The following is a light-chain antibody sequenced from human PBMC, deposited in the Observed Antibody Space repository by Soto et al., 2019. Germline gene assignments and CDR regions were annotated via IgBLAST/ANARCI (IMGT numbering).Light chain of an antibody. CDR3: CSYGGRNTFV. CDR1: SSDVGSYNL. CDR2: EVS. V-gene: IGLV2-23*02. Sequence: QSALAQPASVSGSPGQSITISCTGTSSDVGSYNLVSWYQQHPGKAPKLMIYEVSKRPSGVSNRFSGSKPGNTASLTISGLQAEDEADYSCCSYGGRNTFVFGSGTKLTVL. J-gene: IGLJ1*01.